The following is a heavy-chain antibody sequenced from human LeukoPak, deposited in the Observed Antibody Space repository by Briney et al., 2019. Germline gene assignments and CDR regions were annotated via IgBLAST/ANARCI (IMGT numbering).Heavy chain of an antibody. CDR1: GFTFSSYG. Sequence: GGSLRLSCAASGFTFSSYGMHWVRQAPGKGLEWVAVISYDGSNKYYADSVKGRFTISRDNSKNTLYLQMNSLRAEETAVYYCAKASGSSSSGPDYWGQGTLVTVSS. CDR2: ISYDGSNK. CDR3: AKASGSSSSGPDY. J-gene: IGHJ4*02. V-gene: IGHV3-30*18. D-gene: IGHD6-13*01.